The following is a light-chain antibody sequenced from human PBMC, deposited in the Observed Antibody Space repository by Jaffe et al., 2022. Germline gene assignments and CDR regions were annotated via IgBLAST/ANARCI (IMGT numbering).Light chain of an antibody. Sequence: QSVLTQPPSASGTPGQRVSISCSGSSSNIGSNAVNWYQQLPGTAPKLIIYSTNQRPSGVPDRFSGSKSGTSASLAISGLQSEDEADYYCAAWDDSLNGHAVFGGGTQLTVL. J-gene: IGLJ7*01. V-gene: IGLV1-44*01. CDR1: SSNIGSNA. CDR3: AAWDDSLNGHAV. CDR2: STN.